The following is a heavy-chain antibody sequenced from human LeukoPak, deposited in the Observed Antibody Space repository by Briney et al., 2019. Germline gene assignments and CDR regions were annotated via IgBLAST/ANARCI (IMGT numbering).Heavy chain of an antibody. CDR2: IYTSGNT. J-gene: IGHJ6*03. V-gene: IGHV4-61*02. CDR3: ARGRSGGSSYYYYYYMDV. Sequence: SETLSLTCTVSGGSISSGGYYWSWIRQPAGKGLEWIGRIYTSGNTNYNPSLKSRATISVDTSKNQFSLELSSVTAADTAVYYCARGRSGGSSYYYYYYMDVWGKGTTVTISS. CDR1: GGSISSGGYY. D-gene: IGHD2-15*01.